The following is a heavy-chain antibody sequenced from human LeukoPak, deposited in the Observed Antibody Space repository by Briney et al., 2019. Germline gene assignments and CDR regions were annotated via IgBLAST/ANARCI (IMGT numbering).Heavy chain of an antibody. CDR1: GYSISSGYY. D-gene: IGHD5-24*01. J-gene: IGHJ4*02. V-gene: IGHV4-38-2*01. CDR3: ARFSDGYSLGGYYFDY. CDR2: IYRSGNT. Sequence: SETLSLTCAVSGYSISSGYYWGWIRPPPGKGLEWIGAIYRSGNTYYNPSLKSRVTISADTSKNQFSLKLSSVTAADTAAYYCARFSDGYSLGGYYFDYWGQGTLVTVSS.